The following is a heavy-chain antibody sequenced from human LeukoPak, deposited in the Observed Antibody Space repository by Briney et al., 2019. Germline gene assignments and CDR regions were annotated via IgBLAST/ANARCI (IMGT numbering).Heavy chain of an antibody. J-gene: IGHJ4*02. V-gene: IGHV1-18*01. D-gene: IGHD2-15*01. CDR2: ITTFNGKT. CDR1: GYTFTTYG. Sequence: GASVQVSCKASGYTFTTYGISWVRQAPGQGLEWMGWITTFNGKTNYAQNLQGRVTMTTDTSMSTVYMELRSLRSDDTAVYYCARDGGATIFDYWGQGTLVTVSS. CDR3: ARDGGATIFDY.